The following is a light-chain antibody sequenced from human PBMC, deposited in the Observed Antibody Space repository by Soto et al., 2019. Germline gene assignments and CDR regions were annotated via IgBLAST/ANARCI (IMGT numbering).Light chain of an antibody. V-gene: IGKV1-5*01. J-gene: IGKJ1*01. CDR3: QQYNSYPWT. CDR2: DAS. CDR1: PSISSW. Sequence: DIQMTQSPSTLSASVGDRVTITCRASPSISSWLAWYQQKPGKAPKLLIYDASSLASGVPSRFSGSGSGTEFTLTISSLQPDDFATSYCQQYNSYPWTFGQGTKVEIK.